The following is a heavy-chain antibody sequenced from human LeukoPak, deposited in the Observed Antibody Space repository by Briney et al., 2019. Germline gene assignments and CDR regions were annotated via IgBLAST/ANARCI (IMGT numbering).Heavy chain of an antibody. D-gene: IGHD6-13*01. CDR1: GFTFTSLA. Sequence: LGGSLRLSCADSGFTFTSLAMHWVRQPPGKGLEYVSGISSNGVSTYYTKSVNGGFTISRDDSKNTLYLQMGSLGAEDMAVYYCARRIAGQHYFNYWGQGTLVTVSS. CDR3: ARRIAGQHYFNY. V-gene: IGHV3-64*01. J-gene: IGHJ4*02. CDR2: ISSNGVST.